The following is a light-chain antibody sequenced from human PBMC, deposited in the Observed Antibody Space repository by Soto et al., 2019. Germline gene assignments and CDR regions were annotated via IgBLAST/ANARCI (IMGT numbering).Light chain of an antibody. J-gene: IGKJ5*01. CDR2: GAS. CDR1: QSVSSN. CDR3: QQYGSSPLT. V-gene: IGKV3-15*01. Sequence: EIVMTQSPATLSGSPGERATLSCRASQSVSSNLAWYQQKPGQAPRLLIFGASTRAAGIPARFSGSGSGTEFTLTISRLEPEDFAVYYCQQYGSSPLTFGQGTRLEI.